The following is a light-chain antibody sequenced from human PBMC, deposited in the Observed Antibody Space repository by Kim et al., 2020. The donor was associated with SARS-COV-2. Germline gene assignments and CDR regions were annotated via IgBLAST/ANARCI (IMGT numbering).Light chain of an antibody. Sequence: ALGQTVRTTCQGDILRSYYAAWYQQKSGQAPVVVLYGKNNRPSGIPDRFSGSDSGNTGSLTITGVQAEDEAAYYCSSRDSSGNHWVFGGGTQLTVL. CDR2: GKN. V-gene: IGLV3-19*01. J-gene: IGLJ3*02. CDR1: ILRSYY. CDR3: SSRDSSGNHWV.